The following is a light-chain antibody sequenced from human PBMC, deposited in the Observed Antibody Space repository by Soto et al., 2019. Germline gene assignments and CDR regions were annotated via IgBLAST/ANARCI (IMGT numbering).Light chain of an antibody. V-gene: IGKV2-28*01. CDR2: FGS. CDR1: QSLLQSNGYNY. CDR3: MQSRQSPPT. J-gene: IGKJ1*01. Sequence: DIVMTQSPLSLPVTPGEPASISCSSSQSLLQSNGYNYLDWYLQKPGQSPQLLIYFGSYRASGVPDRFSGSGSGTDFTLKIRRVEAEDVGGYYCMQSRQSPPTFGQATKVEI.